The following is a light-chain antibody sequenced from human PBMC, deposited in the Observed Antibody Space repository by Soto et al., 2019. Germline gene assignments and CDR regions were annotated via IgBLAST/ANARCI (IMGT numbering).Light chain of an antibody. CDR3: AAWDDSLNGWV. Sequence: QSVLTQPPSASGTPGQRVTISCSGSSPNIGSNTVNWYQQLPGTAPKLLIYSNNQRPSGVPDRFSGAKSGTSASLAISGLQSEDEADYYCAAWDDSLNGWVFGGGTTLTVL. CDR1: SPNIGSNT. CDR2: SNN. J-gene: IGLJ3*02. V-gene: IGLV1-44*01.